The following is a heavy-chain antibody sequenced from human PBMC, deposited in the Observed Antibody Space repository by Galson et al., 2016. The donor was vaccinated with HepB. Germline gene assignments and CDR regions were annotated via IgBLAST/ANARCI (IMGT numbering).Heavy chain of an antibody. V-gene: IGHV3-30*18. CDR2: ISSDGSNK. CDR3: AKLLCDAFDF. D-gene: IGHD2-21*01. J-gene: IGHJ3*01. CDR1: GFTFSYYA. Sequence: SLRLSCAASGFTFSYYAMYWVRQAPGKGLEWMAVISSDGSNKYYADSVKGRFTISRDNSKNTLYQQLNSLRPEDTAVYYCAKLLCDAFDFWGQGTMVSVSS.